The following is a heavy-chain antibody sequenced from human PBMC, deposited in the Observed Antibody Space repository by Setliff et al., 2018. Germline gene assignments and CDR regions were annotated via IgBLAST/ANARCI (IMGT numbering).Heavy chain of an antibody. CDR1: GGTFSSYA. J-gene: IGHJ6*02. CDR3: ARGIFTMVRGVIITGYYYYGMDV. Sequence: SVKVSCKASGGTFSSYAISWVRQAPGQGLEWMGGIIPILGIANYAQKFQGRVTITADKSTSTADMELSSLRSEDTAVYYCARGIFTMVRGVIITGYYYYGMDVWGQGTTVTVSS. CDR2: IIPILGIA. V-gene: IGHV1-69*10. D-gene: IGHD3-10*01.